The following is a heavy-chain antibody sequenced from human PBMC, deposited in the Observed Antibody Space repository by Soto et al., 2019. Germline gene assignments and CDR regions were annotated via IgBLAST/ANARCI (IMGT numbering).Heavy chain of an antibody. Sequence: QVQLQQWGAGLLKPSDTLSLTCAVCGGSFSGYYWGRIRQPPGKGLKWTGEINANGSTNYNPSLKSRATRSAYTSKKQFTPKLSSVTAADTAVYYCARRAVTNDYWGQGTPVTVSS. J-gene: IGHJ4*02. CDR1: GGSFSGYY. CDR2: INANGST. D-gene: IGHD4-17*01. V-gene: IGHV4-34*01. CDR3: ARRAVTNDY.